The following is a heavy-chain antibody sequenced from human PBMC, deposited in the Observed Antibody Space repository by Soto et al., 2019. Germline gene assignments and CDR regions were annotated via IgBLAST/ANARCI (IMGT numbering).Heavy chain of an antibody. V-gene: IGHV1-69*13. CDR1: GYTFTSYG. J-gene: IGHJ6*02. D-gene: IGHD3-3*01. CDR2: IIPIFGTA. Sequence: SVKVSCKASGYTFTSYGISWVRQAPGQGLEWMGGIIPIFGTANYAQKFQGRVTITADESTSTAYMELSSLRSEDTAVYYCARAPSPYYDFWSGSPSHYWDVWGQGTTVTVS. CDR3: ARAPSPYYDFWSGSPSHYWDV.